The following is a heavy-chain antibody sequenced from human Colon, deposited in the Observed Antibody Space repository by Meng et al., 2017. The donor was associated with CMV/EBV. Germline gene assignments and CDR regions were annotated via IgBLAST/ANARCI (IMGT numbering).Heavy chain of an antibody. V-gene: IGHV1-69*04. J-gene: IGHJ3*02. CDR2: ITPILSLA. CDR3: AIDLQLERRFDAFDI. CDR1: GGTFSTYT. D-gene: IGHD1-1*01. Sequence: SVKVSCKASGGTFSTYTISWVRQAPGQGPEWLGRITPILSLANYAQRFQGRVSITADKSTGTAYIELSSLRSEDTAVYYCAIDLQLERRFDAFDIWGQGTKVTVSS.